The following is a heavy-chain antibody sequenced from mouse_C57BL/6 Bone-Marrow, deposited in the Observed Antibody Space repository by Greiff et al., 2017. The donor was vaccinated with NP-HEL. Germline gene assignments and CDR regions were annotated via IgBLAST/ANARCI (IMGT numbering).Heavy chain of an antibody. CDR2: ISYDGSN. D-gene: IGHD2-2*01. CDR1: GYSITSGYY. Sequence: EVQLKESGPGLVKPSQSLSLTCSVTGYSITSGYYWNWIRQFPGNKLEWMGYISYDGSNNYNPSLKNRISITRDTSKNQFFLKLNSVTTEDTATYYCAREGYYGYDEDYWGQGTTLTVSS. V-gene: IGHV3-6*01. J-gene: IGHJ2*01. CDR3: AREGYYGYDEDY.